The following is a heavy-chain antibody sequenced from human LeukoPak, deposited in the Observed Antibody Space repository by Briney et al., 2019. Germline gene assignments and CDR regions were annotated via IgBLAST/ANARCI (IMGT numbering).Heavy chain of an antibody. CDR3: ARADRTYYYGSGSYLY. Sequence: GASVKVSCKASGYTFTSYGISWVRQAPGQGLEWMGWISAYNGNTNYAQKLQGRVTMTTDTSTSTAYMELRSLRSDDTAVYYCARADRTYYYGSGSYLYWGQGTLVTVSS. D-gene: IGHD3-10*01. CDR1: GYTFTSYG. CDR2: ISAYNGNT. V-gene: IGHV1-18*01. J-gene: IGHJ4*02.